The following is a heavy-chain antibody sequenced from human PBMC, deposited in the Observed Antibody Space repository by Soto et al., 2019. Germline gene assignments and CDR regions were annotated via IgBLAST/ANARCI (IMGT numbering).Heavy chain of an antibody. CDR3: ARGGIGMVRTFDH. CDR1: GFTVSSTH. J-gene: IGHJ4*02. D-gene: IGHD3-10*01. CDR2: IFSSGES. Sequence: GGSLRLSCAASGFTVSSTHMSWVRQAPGKGLEWVSIIFSSGESFYADSVKGRFTISRDSSDNTVYLQMNSLKAEDTAVYYCARGGIGMVRTFDHWGQGTLVTVS. V-gene: IGHV3-53*01.